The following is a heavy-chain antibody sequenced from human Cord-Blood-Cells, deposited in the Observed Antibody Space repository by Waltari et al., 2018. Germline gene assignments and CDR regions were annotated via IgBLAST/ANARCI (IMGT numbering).Heavy chain of an antibody. CDR3: ARAIGSSGWYFDY. J-gene: IGHJ4*02. V-gene: IGHV4-34*01. D-gene: IGHD6-19*01. Sequence: QVQLQQWGAGLLQPSETLSLTCAVYGGSYSGYYCRWLRQPPGKGLEWIGEINHSGSTNYNPSLKSRVTISVDTSKNQFSLKLSSVTAADTAVYYCARAIGSSGWYFDYWGQGTLVTVSS. CDR1: GGSYSGYY. CDR2: INHSGST.